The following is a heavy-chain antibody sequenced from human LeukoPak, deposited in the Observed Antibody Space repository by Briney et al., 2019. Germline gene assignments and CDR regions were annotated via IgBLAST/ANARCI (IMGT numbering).Heavy chain of an antibody. V-gene: IGHV3-23*01. Sequence: GGSLRLSCVAYGFTFSNSAMTWVRQAPGKGLEWVSGLSASGGTTFYADSVKGRFTISRDISKNTLYLQMNSLRVDDTAVYYCAKDRTTSSRIFDYWGQGSLVTVSS. J-gene: IGHJ4*02. CDR2: LSASGGTT. CDR1: GFTFSNSA. D-gene: IGHD1-1*01. CDR3: AKDRTTSSRIFDY.